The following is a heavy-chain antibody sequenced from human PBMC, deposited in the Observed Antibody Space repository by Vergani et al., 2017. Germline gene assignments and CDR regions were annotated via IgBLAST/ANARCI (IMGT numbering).Heavy chain of an antibody. Sequence: QVQLVQSGAEVKKPGASVKVSCKASGYTFTSYDINWVRQATGQGLEWMGWMNPNSGNTGYAQKFQGRVTMTRNTSISTAYMELGSLRSEDTAVYYCARAVHRFLYYYYYMDVWGKGTTVTVSS. D-gene: IGHD3-10*01. CDR2: MNPNSGNT. J-gene: IGHJ6*03. CDR3: ARAVHRFLYYYYYMDV. V-gene: IGHV1-8*01. CDR1: GYTFTSYD.